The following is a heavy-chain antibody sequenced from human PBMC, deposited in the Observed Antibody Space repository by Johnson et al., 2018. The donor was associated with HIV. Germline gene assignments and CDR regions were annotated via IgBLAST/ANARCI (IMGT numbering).Heavy chain of an antibody. J-gene: IGHJ3*02. V-gene: IGHV3-30*04. CDR1: GFTFSSYA. CDR2: ISYDGSNK. Sequence: QVQVVESGGGVVQPGRSLRLSCAASGFTFSSYAMHWVRQAPGKGLEWVAVISYDGSNKYYADSVKGRFTISRDNSKNTLYLQMNRLRAEDTAVYYCARDSEDSSGFGAFDIWGQGTVVTVSS. D-gene: IGHD6-19*01. CDR3: ARDSEDSSGFGAFDI.